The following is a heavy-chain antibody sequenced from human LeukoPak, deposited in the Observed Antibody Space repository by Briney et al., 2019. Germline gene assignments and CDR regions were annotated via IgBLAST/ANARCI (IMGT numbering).Heavy chain of an antibody. V-gene: IGHV4-59*01. CDR1: GGSISSYY. Sequence: SETLSLTCTVSGGSISSYYWSWIRQPPGKGLEWIGYIYYSGSTNYNPSLKSRVTISVDTSKNQFSLKLSSVTAADTAVYYCARALEMASKPFDYWGQGTLVTVSS. J-gene: IGHJ4*02. CDR2: IYYSGST. D-gene: IGHD5-24*01. CDR3: ARALEMASKPFDY.